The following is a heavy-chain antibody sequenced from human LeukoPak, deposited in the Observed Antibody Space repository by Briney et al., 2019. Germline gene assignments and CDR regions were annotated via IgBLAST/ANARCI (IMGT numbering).Heavy chain of an antibody. CDR1: DSIFRHYG. D-gene: IGHD4/OR15-4a*01. Sequence: GGSLRLSCAASDSIFRHYGMHWVRQAPGKGLEWVAVIGDDGTNRHYGDSVKGRFTISRDKSKNAVYLQMDSLRAEDTAVYYCAGVNGYHPLTTYWGQGTLVTVSS. V-gene: IGHV3-33*01. CDR2: IGDDGTNR. CDR3: AGVNGYHPLTTY. J-gene: IGHJ1*01.